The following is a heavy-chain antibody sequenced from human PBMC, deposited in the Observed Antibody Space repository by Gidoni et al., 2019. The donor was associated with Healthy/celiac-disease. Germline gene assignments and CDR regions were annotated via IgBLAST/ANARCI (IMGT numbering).Heavy chain of an antibody. V-gene: IGHV1-2*02. D-gene: IGHD5-18*01. CDR1: RYTFTAYY. Sequence: QVQLVQSGAEVKKPGASVKVSCKASRYTFTAYYMHWVRQAPGQGLEWMGWINPNTGGTNYAQKFQGRVTMTRDTSISTAYMELNRLISDDTAVYYCAREKPSYGYDYWGQGTLVVTVSS. CDR3: AREKPSYGYDY. CDR2: INPNTGGT. J-gene: IGHJ4*02.